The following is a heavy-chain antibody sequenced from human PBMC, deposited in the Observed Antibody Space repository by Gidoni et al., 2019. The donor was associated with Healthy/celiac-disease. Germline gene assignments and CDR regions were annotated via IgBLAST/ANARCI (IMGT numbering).Heavy chain of an antibody. Sequence: QLLQSGAAVTQPGSSVTVSFNASCGPFSSYTISWVRQAPGQGLEWMGRIIPIRGIANYAQKFQGRVTITADKSTSTAYMELSSLRAEDTAVYYCAMGYSSGWSSFDYWGQGTLVTVSS. J-gene: IGHJ4*02. CDR2: IIPIRGIA. CDR1: CGPFSSYT. CDR3: AMGYSSGWSSFDY. D-gene: IGHD6-19*01. V-gene: IGHV1-69*02.